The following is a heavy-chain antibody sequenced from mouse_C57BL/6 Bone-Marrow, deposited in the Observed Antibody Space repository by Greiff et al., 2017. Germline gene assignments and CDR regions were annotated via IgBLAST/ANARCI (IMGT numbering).Heavy chain of an antibody. D-gene: IGHD1-1*01. CDR2: IYPGNSDT. Sequence: VQLQQSGTVLARPGASVKMSCKTSGYTFTSYWMHWVKQRPGQGLEWIGAIYPGNSDTSYNQKFKGKAKLTAVTSASTAYMELSRLTSEDSAVYYCTSSYCGILFAYWGQGTLVTVSA. CDR3: TSSYCGILFAY. J-gene: IGHJ3*01. V-gene: IGHV1-5*01. CDR1: GYTFTSYW.